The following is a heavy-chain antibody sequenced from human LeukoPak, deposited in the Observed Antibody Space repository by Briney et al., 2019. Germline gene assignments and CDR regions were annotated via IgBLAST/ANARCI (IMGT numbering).Heavy chain of an antibody. CDR2: MNPNSGNT. CDR1: GYTFTSYD. D-gene: IGHD3-3*01. Sequence: ASVKVSCKASGYTFTSYDIHWVRQATGQGLEWMGWMNPNSGNTGYAQKFQGRVTMTRNTSISTAYMELSSLRSEDTAVYYCARAMYYDFWSGYNYYMDVWGKGTTVTVSS. V-gene: IGHV1-8*01. J-gene: IGHJ6*03. CDR3: ARAMYYDFWSGYNYYMDV.